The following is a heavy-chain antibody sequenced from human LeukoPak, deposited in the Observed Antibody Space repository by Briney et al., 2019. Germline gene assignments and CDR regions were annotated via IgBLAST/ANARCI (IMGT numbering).Heavy chain of an antibody. J-gene: IGHJ6*02. D-gene: IGHD1-1*01. CDR1: GYSISSGYY. Sequence: SETLSLTCTVSGYSISSGYYWGWIRQPPGKGLEWIGSIYYSGSTYYNPSLKSRVTISVDTSKNQFSLKLSSVTAADTAVYYCARDSVERRGNGMDVWGQGTTVTVSS. V-gene: IGHV4-38-2*02. CDR3: ARDSVERRGNGMDV. CDR2: IYYSGST.